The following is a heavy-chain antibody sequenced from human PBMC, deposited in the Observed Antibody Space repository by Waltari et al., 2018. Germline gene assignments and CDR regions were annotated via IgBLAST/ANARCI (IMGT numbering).Heavy chain of an antibody. CDR1: GNTFTNYD. Sequence: QVQLVQSGAEVKQPGASVKVSCKASGNTFTNYDITWVRQATGQGLEWMGWVNPNSGITDYAQNFQGRITITMNTSISTAYMELSSLRSEDTAMYYCTTRAGSFSFDPWGQGTLVTVSS. D-gene: IGHD3-10*01. CDR3: TTRAGSFSFDP. J-gene: IGHJ5*02. V-gene: IGHV1-8*03. CDR2: VNPNSGIT.